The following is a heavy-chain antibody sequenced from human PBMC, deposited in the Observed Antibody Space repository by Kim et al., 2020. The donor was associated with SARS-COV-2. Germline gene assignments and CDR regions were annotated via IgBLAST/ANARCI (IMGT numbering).Heavy chain of an antibody. J-gene: IGHJ4*02. CDR2: ISSNGGST. CDR1: GFTFSSYA. Sequence: GGSLRLSCAASGFTFSSYAMHWVRQAPGKGLEYVSAISSNGGSTYYANSVKGRFTISRDNSKNTLYLQMGSLRAEDMAVYYCARSDPDDFPDYWGQGTLVTVSS. V-gene: IGHV3-64*01. CDR3: ARSDPDDFPDY. D-gene: IGHD3-3*01.